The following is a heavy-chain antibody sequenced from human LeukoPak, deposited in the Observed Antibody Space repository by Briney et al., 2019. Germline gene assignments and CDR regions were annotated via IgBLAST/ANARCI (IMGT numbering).Heavy chain of an antibody. CDR3: ARDHNWNFDP. V-gene: IGHV3-11*01. CDR2: ISSGGSSI. J-gene: IGHJ5*02. Sequence: AGSLRLSCAASGFTFSDYYMSWIRQAPGKGLEWVSYISSGGSSIYYADSVKGRFTISRDNAKNSLYLQMNSLRAEDTAVYYCARDHNWNFDPWGQGTLVTVSS. D-gene: IGHD1-1*01. CDR1: GFTFSDYY.